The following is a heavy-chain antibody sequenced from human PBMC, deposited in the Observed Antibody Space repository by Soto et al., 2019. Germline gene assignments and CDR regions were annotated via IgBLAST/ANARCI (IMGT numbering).Heavy chain of an antibody. J-gene: IGHJ4*02. CDR2: ISTNGGST. Sequence: GGSLRLSCSASGFTFSIDAMHWVRQAPGEGLEYVSSISTNGGSTDYADSVKGRFTISRDNSKNTVYLQMSSLRVEDTAVYYCVKGEYYYDSSGYYPFDYWGQGTLVTVSS. V-gene: IGHV3-64D*06. CDR1: GFTFSIDA. D-gene: IGHD3-22*01. CDR3: VKGEYYYDSSGYYPFDY.